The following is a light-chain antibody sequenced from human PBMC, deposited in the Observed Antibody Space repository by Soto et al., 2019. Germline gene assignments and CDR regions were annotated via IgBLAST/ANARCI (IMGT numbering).Light chain of an antibody. Sequence: SYELTQPLSVSVALGQTARITCGGNNIGSKNVHWYQQKPGQAPVLVIYRDSNRPSGIPERFSGSNSGNTATLTISRAQAGDEADYYCQVWDSSLYVFGTGTKLTV. CDR1: NIGSKN. CDR3: QVWDSSLYV. CDR2: RDS. J-gene: IGLJ1*01. V-gene: IGLV3-9*01.